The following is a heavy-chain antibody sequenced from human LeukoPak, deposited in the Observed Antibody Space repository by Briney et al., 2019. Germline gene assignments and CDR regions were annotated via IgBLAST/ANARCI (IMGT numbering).Heavy chain of an antibody. D-gene: IGHD6-19*01. J-gene: IGHJ4*02. V-gene: IGHV1-46*01. CDR2: INPSGGST. Sequence: ASVKVSCKASGYTFTSYYMHWVRQAPGQGREWMGIINPSGGSTSYAQKFQGRVTMTRETSTSTVYMELSSLRSEDTAVYYCAYRIAVAGTQFVYWGQGTLVTVSS. CDR1: GYTFTSYY. CDR3: AYRIAVAGTQFVY.